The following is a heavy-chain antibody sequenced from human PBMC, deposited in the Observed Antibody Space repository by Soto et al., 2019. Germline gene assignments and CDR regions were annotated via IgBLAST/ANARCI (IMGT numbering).Heavy chain of an antibody. CDR3: ARVVPGAEAWFGP. CDR1: GGTFSSYA. CDR2: IIPIFGTA. Sequence: SVKVSCKASGGTFSSYAISWVRQAPGQGLEWMGGIIPIFGTANYAQKFQGRVTITADESTSTAYMELSSLRSEDTAVYYCARVVPGAEAWFGPWGQGTLVTVS. J-gene: IGHJ5*02. D-gene: IGHD2-2*01. V-gene: IGHV1-69*13.